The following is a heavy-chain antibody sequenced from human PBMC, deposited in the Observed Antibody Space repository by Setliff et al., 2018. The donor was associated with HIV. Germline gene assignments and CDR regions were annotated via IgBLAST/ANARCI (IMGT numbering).Heavy chain of an antibody. Sequence: SETLSLTCAVYGGSFSDYYWTWIRQSPGKGLEWVGEINHRGSTNYNPYLKRRVTVSVDTSKNQFSLKLGSVTAADTAVYYCARESPSSSWFYFDFWGQGTLVTVSS. J-gene: IGHJ4*02. CDR1: GGSFSDYY. D-gene: IGHD6-13*01. V-gene: IGHV4-34*01. CDR2: INHRGST. CDR3: ARESPSSSWFYFDF.